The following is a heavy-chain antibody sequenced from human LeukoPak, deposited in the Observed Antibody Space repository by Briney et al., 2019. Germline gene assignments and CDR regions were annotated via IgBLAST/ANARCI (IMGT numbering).Heavy chain of an antibody. J-gene: IGHJ4*02. CDR2: ISYDGSNK. CDR3: ARPYYDILTGLRY. CDR1: GFTFSSYA. D-gene: IGHD3-9*01. Sequence: PGRSLRLSCAASGFTFSSYAMHCVRQAPGKGLEWVAVISYDGSNKYYADSVKGRFTISRDNSKNTLYLQMNSLRAEDTAVYYCARPYYDILTGLRYWGQGTLVTVSS. V-gene: IGHV3-30-3*01.